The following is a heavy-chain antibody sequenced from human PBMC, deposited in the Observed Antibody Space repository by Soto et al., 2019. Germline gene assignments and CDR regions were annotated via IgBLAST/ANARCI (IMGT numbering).Heavy chain of an antibody. CDR2: ISYDGSNK. CDR1: GFTFSSYA. CDR3: ARDWGVVTAIPDAFDI. Sequence: GGSLRLSCAASGFTFSSYAMHWVRQAPGKGLEWVAVISYDGSNKYYADSVKGRFTISRDNSKNTLYLQMNSLRAEDTAVYYCARDWGVVTAIPDAFDIWGQGTMVTVSS. J-gene: IGHJ3*02. D-gene: IGHD2-21*02. V-gene: IGHV3-30-3*01.